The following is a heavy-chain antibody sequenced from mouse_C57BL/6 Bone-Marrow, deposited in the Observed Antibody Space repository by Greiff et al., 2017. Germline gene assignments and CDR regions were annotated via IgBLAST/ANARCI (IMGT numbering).Heavy chain of an antibody. V-gene: IGHV2-2*01. J-gene: IGHJ3*01. CDR2: IWSGGST. CDR3: ASHTGFAY. D-gene: IGHD6-1*01. Sequence: VQLQQSGPGLVQPSQSLSITCTVSGFSLTSYGVHWVRQSPGKGLEWLGVIWSGGSTDYNAAFISRLSISKDNSKSQVFFKMNSLQADDTAIYYCASHTGFAYWGQGTLVTVSA. CDR1: GFSLTSYG.